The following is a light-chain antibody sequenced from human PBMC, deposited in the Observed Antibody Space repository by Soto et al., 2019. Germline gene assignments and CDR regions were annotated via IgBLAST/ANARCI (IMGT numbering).Light chain of an antibody. CDR1: QSISSW. CDR3: QQYKSYWT. J-gene: IGKJ1*01. Sequence: PSTLSASVGDRVTITCRARQSISSWLAWYQQKPGKAPKLLIYDASSLESGVPSRFSGSGSGTEFTLTISSLQPDDFATYYCQQYKSYWTFGQGTKVDIK. CDR2: DAS. V-gene: IGKV1-5*01.